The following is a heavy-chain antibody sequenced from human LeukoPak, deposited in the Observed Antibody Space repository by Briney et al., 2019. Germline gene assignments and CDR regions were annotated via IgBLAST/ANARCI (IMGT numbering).Heavy chain of an antibody. D-gene: IGHD6-13*01. CDR3: ARHFQQQLVKYSWFDP. Sequence: PSETLSLTCAVYGGSFSGYYWSWIRQPPGKGLEWIGEINHSGSTNYNPSLKSRVTISVDTSKNQFSLKLSSVTAADTAVYYCARHFQQQLVKYSWFDPWGQGTLVTVSS. J-gene: IGHJ5*02. CDR1: GGSFSGYY. CDR2: INHSGST. V-gene: IGHV4-34*01.